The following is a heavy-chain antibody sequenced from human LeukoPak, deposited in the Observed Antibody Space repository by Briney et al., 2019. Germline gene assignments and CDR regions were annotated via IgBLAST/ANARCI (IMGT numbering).Heavy chain of an antibody. CDR2: IRYDGSNK. J-gene: IGHJ5*02. Sequence: GGSLRLSCAASGFTFSSYGMHWVRQAPGKGLEWVAVIRYDGSNKYYADSVKGRFTISRDNSKNTLYLQMNSLRAEDTAVYYCARDGGIVVRNWFDPWGQGTLVTVSS. CDR3: ARDGGIVVRNWFDP. V-gene: IGHV3-33*01. CDR1: GFTFSSYG. D-gene: IGHD3-22*01.